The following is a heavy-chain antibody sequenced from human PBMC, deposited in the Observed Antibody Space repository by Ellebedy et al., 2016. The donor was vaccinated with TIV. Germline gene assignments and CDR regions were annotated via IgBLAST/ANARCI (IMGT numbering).Heavy chain of an antibody. V-gene: IGHV1-18*01. D-gene: IGHD3-10*01. CDR3: ARDRPLWFGELLYDY. J-gene: IGHJ4*02. CDR1: GYTFTSYG. Sequence: AASVKVSCKASGYTFTSYGISWVRQAPGQGLEWMGWISAYNGNTNYAQKLQGRVTMTTDTSTSTAYMELRSLRSDDTAVYYCARDRPLWFGELLYDYWGQGTLVTVSS. CDR2: ISAYNGNT.